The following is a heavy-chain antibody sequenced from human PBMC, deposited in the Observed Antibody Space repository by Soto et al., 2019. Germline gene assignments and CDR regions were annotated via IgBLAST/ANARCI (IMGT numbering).Heavy chain of an antibody. V-gene: IGHV3-15*01. CDR1: GFMFSSAG. CDR2: IKSKRDGGTT. CDR3: VEGWNDF. D-gene: IGHD1-1*01. J-gene: IGHJ4*02. Sequence: HLVESGGDLVEPGGSLRLSCAASGFMFSSAGMSWVRQAPGKGLEWVGRIKSKRDGGTTDYAPPVKGRFVISRDDSKNTLYLQMNSLKTDDTAVYYCVEGWNDFWGQGTLVAVSS.